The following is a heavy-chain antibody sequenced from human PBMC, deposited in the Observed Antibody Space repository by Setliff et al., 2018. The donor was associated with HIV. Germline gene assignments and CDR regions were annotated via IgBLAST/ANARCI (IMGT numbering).Heavy chain of an antibody. CDR2: IYRNGTT. Sequence: PSETLSLTCSVSGDSIRRSPYYWGWIRQSPGQGLEWFGGIYRNGTTHYSPSLKSRGTISIDTSKDQFSLKLKSVSAADTAVYYCVRGVFYDYWSGFEGLYYFDVWGRGTPVTVSS. J-gene: IGHJ4*02. D-gene: IGHD3-3*01. CDR1: GDSIRRSPYY. CDR3: VRGVFYDYWSGFEGLYYFDV. V-gene: IGHV4-39*01.